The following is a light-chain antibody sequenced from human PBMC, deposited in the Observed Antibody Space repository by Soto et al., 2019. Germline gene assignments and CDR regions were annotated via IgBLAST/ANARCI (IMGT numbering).Light chain of an antibody. CDR1: SSDVGGYDY. CDR2: DVS. Sequence: QSALTQRASVSGSPGQSITISCTGTSSDVGGYDYVSWYQQHPGKVPKLLIYDVSHRPSGVSYRFSGSKSGNTASLTISGLQAEDEADYYCSSYTSSTTAIFGGGTKLTVL. J-gene: IGLJ2*01. CDR3: SSYTSSTTAI. V-gene: IGLV2-14*03.